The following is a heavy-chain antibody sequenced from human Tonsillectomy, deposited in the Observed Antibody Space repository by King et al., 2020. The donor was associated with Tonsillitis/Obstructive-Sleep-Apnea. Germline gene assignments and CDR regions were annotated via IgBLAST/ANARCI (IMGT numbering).Heavy chain of an antibody. CDR1: GFSLNTSELS. V-gene: IGHV2-5*02. CDR2: IDWDDEK. CDR3: ARSAFSGYDSFGAFDI. D-gene: IGHD5-12*01. Sequence: TLKESGPTLVKPTQTLTLTCTFSGFSLNTSELSVGWIRQPPGKALEWLALIDWDDEKRYSPSLKSRLTITTGTSKTQVVLTLTNTDPVDTATYYCARSAFSGYDSFGAFDIWGQGAMVTVSS. J-gene: IGHJ3*02.